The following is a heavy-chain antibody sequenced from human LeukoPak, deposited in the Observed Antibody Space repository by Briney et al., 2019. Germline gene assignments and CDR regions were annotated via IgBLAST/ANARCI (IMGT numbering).Heavy chain of an antibody. CDR1: GYTFTGYY. D-gene: IGHD2-2*01. CDR2: INPNSGDT. J-gene: IGHJ4*02. V-gene: IGHV1-2*02. CDR3: AREAVCSSASCEIEY. Sequence: ASVKVSCKASGYTFTGYYLHWVRQAPGQGLEWMGWINPNSGDTHYAQKFQGRVTMTRDTSISTAYMELSRLRSDDTAFYYCAREAVCSSASCEIEYWGQGTLVTVSS.